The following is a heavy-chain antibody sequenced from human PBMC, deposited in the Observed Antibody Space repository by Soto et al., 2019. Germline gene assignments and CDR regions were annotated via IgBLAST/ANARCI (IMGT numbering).Heavy chain of an antibody. CDR2: IIPIFGTA. J-gene: IGHJ5*02. V-gene: IGHV1-69*13. Sequence: SVKVSCKASGGTFSSYAISWVRQAPGQGLEWMGGIIPIFGTANYAQKFQGRVTITADESTSTAYMELSSLRSEDTAVYYCARTDYYDSSGYYNWFDPWGQGTLVTVSS. CDR1: GGTFSSYA. CDR3: ARTDYYDSSGYYNWFDP. D-gene: IGHD3-22*01.